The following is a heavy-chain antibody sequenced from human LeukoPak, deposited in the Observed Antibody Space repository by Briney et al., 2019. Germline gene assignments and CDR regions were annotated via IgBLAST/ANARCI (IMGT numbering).Heavy chain of an antibody. CDR3: TEYLGTEYNIFDD. Sequence: GGSLRLSCATSEFTFSAYAMHWIRQAPGRGLEWVAFVRYGGNIKYYADSVKGRFTISRDNSKNTLYLQMNSLKPEDTAVYYCTEYLGTEYNIFDDCGQGTLVTVSS. CDR2: VRYGGNIK. J-gene: IGHJ4*02. D-gene: IGHD3-9*01. CDR1: EFTFSAYA. V-gene: IGHV3-30*02.